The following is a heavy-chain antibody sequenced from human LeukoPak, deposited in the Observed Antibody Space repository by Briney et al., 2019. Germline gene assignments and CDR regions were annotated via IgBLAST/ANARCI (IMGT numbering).Heavy chain of an antibody. Sequence: GGSLRLSCAASGFTFSSYGMNWVRQAPGKGLEWVSGISWNSGSIGYADSVKGRFTISRDNAKNSLYLQMNSLRAEDTALYYCAKDIGAYGGRGLNYWGQGTLVTVSS. CDR3: AKDIGAYGGRGLNY. J-gene: IGHJ4*02. V-gene: IGHV3-9*01. D-gene: IGHD4-23*01. CDR1: GFTFSSYG. CDR2: ISWNSGSI.